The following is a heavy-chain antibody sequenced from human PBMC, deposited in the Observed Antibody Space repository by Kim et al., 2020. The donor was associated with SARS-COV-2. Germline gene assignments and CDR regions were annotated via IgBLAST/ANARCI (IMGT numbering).Heavy chain of an antibody. J-gene: IGHJ4*02. CDR3: ARVGVFDTSGYYSH. D-gene: IGHD3-22*01. V-gene: IGHV3-66*01. Sequence: AEAVKGRFSITRNESKDTLFLQMDSLRGEDTAVYYCARVGVFDTSGYYSHWGQGTLVTVSS.